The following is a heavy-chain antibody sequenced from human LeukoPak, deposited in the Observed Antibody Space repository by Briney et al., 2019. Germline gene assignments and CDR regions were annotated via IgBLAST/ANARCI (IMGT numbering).Heavy chain of an antibody. CDR1: GGSISSYY. V-gene: IGHV4-59*12. CDR2: IYYSGST. Sequence: SETLSLTCTVSGGSISSYYWSWIRQPPGKGLEWIGYIYYSGSTNYNPSLKSRVTMSIDTSKNQFSLKLSSVTAADTAVYYCASTYMVRGVGTGYFDYWGQGTLVTVSP. CDR3: ASTYMVRGVGTGYFDY. J-gene: IGHJ4*02. D-gene: IGHD3-10*01.